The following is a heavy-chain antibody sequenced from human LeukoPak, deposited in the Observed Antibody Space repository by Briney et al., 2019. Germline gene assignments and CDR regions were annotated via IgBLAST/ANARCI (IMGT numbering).Heavy chain of an antibody. J-gene: IGHJ4*02. D-gene: IGHD1-26*01. CDR2: VYYSGQT. CDR3: ARDWSCFDY. CDR1: GDSVNSGNFY. V-gene: IGHV4-61*01. Sequence: SETLSLTCTVSGDSVNSGNFYWSWIRQPPGKGLEWIGNVYYSGQTNYNPSLLSRITMSLDTSKNQFSLKLSSVTAADTAVYYCARDWSCFDYWGQGTLVTVSS.